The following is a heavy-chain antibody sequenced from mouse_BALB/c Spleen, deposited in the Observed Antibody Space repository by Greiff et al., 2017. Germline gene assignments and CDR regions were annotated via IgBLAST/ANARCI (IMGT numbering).Heavy chain of an antibody. CDR2: ISDGGSYT. Sequence: VKLVESGGGLVKPGGSLKLSCAASGFTFSDYYMCWVRQTPEKRLEWVATISDGGSYTYYPDSVKGRFTISRDNAKNNLYLQMSSLKSEDTAMFYCARDYGSSLSWFADWGQGTLVTVSA. J-gene: IGHJ3*01. D-gene: IGHD1-1*01. CDR1: GFTFSDYY. V-gene: IGHV5-4*02. CDR3: ARDYGSSLSWFAD.